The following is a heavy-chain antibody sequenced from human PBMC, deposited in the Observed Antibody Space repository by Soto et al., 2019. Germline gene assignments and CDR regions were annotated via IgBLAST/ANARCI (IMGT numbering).Heavy chain of an antibody. CDR1: GGSISSYPYY. D-gene: IGHD4-17*01. CDR3: ARHQGDYVALDY. V-gene: IGHV4-39*01. J-gene: IGHJ4*02. CDR2: IHYSGST. Sequence: QLQLQESGPGLVKPSEILSLTCTVSGGSISSYPYYWGWIRQPPGKGLEWIGTIHYSGSTYYNPSLESRVTISADTSKNQFSLKLNSVTAADTAVYYCARHQGDYVALDYWGQGTLVTVSS.